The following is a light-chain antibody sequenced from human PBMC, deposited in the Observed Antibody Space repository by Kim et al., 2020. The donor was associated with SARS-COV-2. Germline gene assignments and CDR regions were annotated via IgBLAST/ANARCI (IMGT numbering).Light chain of an antibody. CDR3: QSFDSSLREV. Sequence: GQRVAISCTGSTADLGACYNVHWYQQLPGTAPKLLIYGNNNRPSGVPDRFSGSNSGPSASLAITGLQAADEADYYCQSFDSSLREVFGGGTQLTVL. CDR1: TADLGACYN. CDR2: GNN. J-gene: IGLJ2*01. V-gene: IGLV1-40*01.